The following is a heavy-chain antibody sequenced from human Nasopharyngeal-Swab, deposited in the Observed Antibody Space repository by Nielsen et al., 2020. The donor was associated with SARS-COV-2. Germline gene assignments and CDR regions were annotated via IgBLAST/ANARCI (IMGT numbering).Heavy chain of an antibody. D-gene: IGHD2-15*01. V-gene: IGHV3-9*01. CDR2: ISWNSGSI. Sequence: SLQISCAASGFTFDDYAMHWVRQAPGKGLEWVSGISWNSGSIGYADSVKGRFTISRDNAKNSLYLQMNGLRAEDTALYYCAKGGYCSGGSCFNWFDPWGQGTLVTVSS. J-gene: IGHJ5*02. CDR3: AKGGYCSGGSCFNWFDP. CDR1: GFTFDDYA.